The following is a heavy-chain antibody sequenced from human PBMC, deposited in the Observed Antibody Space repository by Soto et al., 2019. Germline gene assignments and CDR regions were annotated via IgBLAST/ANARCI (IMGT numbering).Heavy chain of an antibody. D-gene: IGHD3-22*01. V-gene: IGHV1-18*01. Sequence: ASVKVSCKASGYTFTSYGISWVRQAPGQGLEWMGWISAYNGNTNYAQKLQGRVTMTTDTSTSTAYLELRSLRSDDTAVYYCAREAYYYDSSGYYVLQYGMDVWGQGTTVTVSS. CDR1: GYTFTSYG. J-gene: IGHJ6*02. CDR3: AREAYYYDSSGYYVLQYGMDV. CDR2: ISAYNGNT.